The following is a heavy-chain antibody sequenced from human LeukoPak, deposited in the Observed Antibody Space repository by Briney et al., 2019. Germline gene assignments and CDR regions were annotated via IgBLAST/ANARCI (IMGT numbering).Heavy chain of an antibody. CDR2: IYHSGST. V-gene: IGHV4-38-2*01. D-gene: IGHD3-16*01. CDR1: GYSISSGYY. J-gene: IGHJ4*02. Sequence: SETLSLTCAVSGYSISSGYYWGWIRQPPGKGLEWIGSIYHSGSTYYNPSLKSRVTISVDTSKNQFSLKLSSVTAADTAVYYCARGYEVTLDYWGQGTLVTVSS. CDR3: ARGYEVTLDY.